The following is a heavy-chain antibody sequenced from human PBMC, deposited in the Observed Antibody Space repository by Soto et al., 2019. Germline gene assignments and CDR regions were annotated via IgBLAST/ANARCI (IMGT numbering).Heavy chain of an antibody. CDR2: ISSSSSYI. CDR3: ARDQSSWYAY. V-gene: IGHV3-21*01. J-gene: IGHJ4*02. D-gene: IGHD6-13*01. CDR1: GFTFSSYS. Sequence: VQLVESGGGLVKPGGSLRLSCAASGFTFSSYSMNWVRQAPGKGLEWVSSISSSSSYIYYADSVKGRFTISRDNAKNSLSLQMNSLRAEDTAVYYCARDQSSWYAYWGQGTLVTVSS.